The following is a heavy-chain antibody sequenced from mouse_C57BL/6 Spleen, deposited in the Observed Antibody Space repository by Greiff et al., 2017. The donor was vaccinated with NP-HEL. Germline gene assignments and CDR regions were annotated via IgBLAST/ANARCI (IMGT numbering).Heavy chain of an antibody. D-gene: IGHD3-2*02. CDR3: ARGDSSGYGAMDY. V-gene: IGHV1-76*01. CDR1: GYTFTDYY. Sequence: VKLQQSGAELVRPGASVKLSCKASGYTFTDYYINWVKQRPGQGLEWIARIYPGSGNTYYNEKFKGKATLTAEKSSSTAYMQLSSLTSEDSAVYFCARGDSSGYGAMDYWGQGTSVTVSS. CDR2: IYPGSGNT. J-gene: IGHJ4*01.